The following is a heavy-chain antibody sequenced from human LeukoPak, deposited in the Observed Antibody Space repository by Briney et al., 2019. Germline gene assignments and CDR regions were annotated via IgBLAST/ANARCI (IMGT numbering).Heavy chain of an antibody. D-gene: IGHD6-19*01. V-gene: IGHV1-2*02. CDR1: GYTFTVYY. CDR3: ARDGNTYSSGWYDY. CDR2: INPNRGGT. Sequence: GASVTVSFRASGYTFTVYYMHWVRQAPGQGLEWMGGINPNRGGTNYAQKFQGGVTMTRDTSISTAYMELIRLRSDDTAVYYCARDGNTYSSGWYDYWGQGTLVTVSS. J-gene: IGHJ4*02.